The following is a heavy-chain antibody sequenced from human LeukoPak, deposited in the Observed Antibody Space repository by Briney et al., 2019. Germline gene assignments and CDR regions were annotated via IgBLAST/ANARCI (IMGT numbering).Heavy chain of an antibody. CDR1: GGTFSRYA. Sequence: SVKVSCKASGGTFSRYAIRWVGQAPGEGLEWMGGIMPIFGTANYAQKFQGRVTITADESTSTAYMELSSLRSEDTAVYYCARDRRDYDSSGYHSPFDYWGQGTLVTVSS. D-gene: IGHD3-22*01. CDR2: IMPIFGTA. CDR3: ARDRRDYDSSGYHSPFDY. J-gene: IGHJ4*02. V-gene: IGHV1-69*13.